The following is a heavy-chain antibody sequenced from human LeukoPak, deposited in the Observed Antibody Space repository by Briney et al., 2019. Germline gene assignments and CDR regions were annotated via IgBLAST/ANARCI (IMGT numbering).Heavy chain of an antibody. Sequence: GGSLRLSCTTSGITFSNSWMSWVHQAPGKGLEWVSYISSSGSTIYYADSVKGRFTISRDNAKNSLYLQMNSLRAEDTAVYYCAELGITMIGGVWGKGTTVTISS. CDR3: AELGITMIGGV. CDR2: ISSSGSTI. D-gene: IGHD3-10*02. CDR1: GITFSNSW. V-gene: IGHV3-48*03. J-gene: IGHJ6*04.